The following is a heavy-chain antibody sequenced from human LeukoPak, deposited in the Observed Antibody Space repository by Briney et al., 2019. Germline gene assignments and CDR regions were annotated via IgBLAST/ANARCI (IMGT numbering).Heavy chain of an antibody. D-gene: IGHD3-3*01. CDR1: GFTFSSYW. CDR2: IKQDGSEK. J-gene: IGHJ4*02. CDR3: ASSGADFWSGYLSSSDY. Sequence: PGGSLRLSCAASGFTFSSYWMSWVRQAPGKGLEWVANIKQDGSEKYYVDSVKGRITISRDNAKNSLYLQMNSLRAEDTAVYYCASSGADFWSGYLSSSDYWGQGTLVTVSS. V-gene: IGHV3-7*01.